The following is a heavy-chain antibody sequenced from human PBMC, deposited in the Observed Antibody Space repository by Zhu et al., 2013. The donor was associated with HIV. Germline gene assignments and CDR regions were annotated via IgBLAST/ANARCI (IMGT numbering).Heavy chain of an antibody. J-gene: IGHJ5*02. Sequence: QVHLVQSGAGVKKPGSSVKVSCKASGGAFSNFVITWVRQAPGQGLEWLGGFIPISGTAHYSRLFQGRFTATADESTSTAYMELSNLTPDDTAVYYCARVTLIRGAFSFDPWGQGTLVTVSS. CDR3: ARVTLIRGAFSFDP. V-gene: IGHV1-69*12. D-gene: IGHD3-10*01. CDR1: GGAFSNFV. CDR2: FIPISGTA.